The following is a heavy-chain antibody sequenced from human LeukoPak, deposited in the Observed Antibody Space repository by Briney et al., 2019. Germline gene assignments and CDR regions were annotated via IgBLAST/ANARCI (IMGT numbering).Heavy chain of an antibody. CDR1: GYTFTSYD. V-gene: IGHV1-8*03. CDR3: ARLTPRDIVVVPAAMDY. D-gene: IGHD2-2*01. Sequence: ASVKVSCKASGYTFTSYDINWVQQATGQGLEWMGWMNPNSGNTGYAQKFQGRVTITRNTSISTAYMELSSLRSEDTAVYYCARLTPRDIVVVPAAMDYWGQGTLVTVSS. J-gene: IGHJ4*02. CDR2: MNPNSGNT.